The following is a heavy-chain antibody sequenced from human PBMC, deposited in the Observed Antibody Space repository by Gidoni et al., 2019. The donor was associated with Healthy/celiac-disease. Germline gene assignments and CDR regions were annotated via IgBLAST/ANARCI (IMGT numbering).Heavy chain of an antibody. CDR3: ARSITMVRGSVDY. V-gene: IGHV4-38-2*02. Sequence: QVQLQESGPGLVKPSETLALTCTASGYSISSGYYWGWIRQPPGKGLEWIGSIYHSVSTYYNPSLKSRVTISVDTSKNQFSLKLSSVTAADTAVYYCARSITMVRGSVDYWGQGTLVTVSS. J-gene: IGHJ4*02. D-gene: IGHD3-10*01. CDR1: GYSISSGYY. CDR2: IYHSVST.